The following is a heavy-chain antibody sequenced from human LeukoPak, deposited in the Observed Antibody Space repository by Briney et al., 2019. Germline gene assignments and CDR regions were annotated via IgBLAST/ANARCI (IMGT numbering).Heavy chain of an antibody. CDR2: IYYSGST. J-gene: IGHJ1*01. CDR1: GGSICSGDYY. D-gene: IGHD3-22*01. V-gene: IGHV4-30-4*01. Sequence: SQILSLTCTVSGGSICSGDYYWSWIRQPPGKGLEWIGYIYYSGSTYYNPSLKSRVTISVDTSKNQFSLKLSSVTAADTAVYYCADYYDSSGYYYGEYFQHWGQGTLVTVSS. CDR3: ADYYDSSGYYYGEYFQH.